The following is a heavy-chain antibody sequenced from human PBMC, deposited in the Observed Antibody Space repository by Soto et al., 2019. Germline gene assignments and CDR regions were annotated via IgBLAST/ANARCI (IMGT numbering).Heavy chain of an antibody. CDR1: GGSISSYY. CDR2: IYYSGST. Sequence: SETLSLTCTVSGGSISSYYWSWIRQPPGKGLEWIGYIYYSGSTNYNPSRKSRVTISVDTSKNQFSLKLSSVTAADTAVYYCARGEDNWNDFAFDIWGQGTMVT. CDR3: ARGEDNWNDFAFDI. J-gene: IGHJ3*02. D-gene: IGHD1-20*01. V-gene: IGHV4-59*01.